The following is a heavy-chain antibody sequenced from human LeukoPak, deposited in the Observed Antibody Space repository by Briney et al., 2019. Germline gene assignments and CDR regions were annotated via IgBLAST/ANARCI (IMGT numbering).Heavy chain of an antibody. CDR1: GFTFSSYE. Sequence: PGASLRLSCAASGFTFSSYEMNWVRQAPGKGLEWVSYISSSGSTIYYADSVKGRFTISRDNAKNSLYLQMNSLRAEDTAVYYCARESCSGGSCYLDYWGQGTLVTVSS. D-gene: IGHD2-15*01. CDR2: ISSSGSTI. J-gene: IGHJ4*02. CDR3: ARESCSGGSCYLDY. V-gene: IGHV3-48*03.